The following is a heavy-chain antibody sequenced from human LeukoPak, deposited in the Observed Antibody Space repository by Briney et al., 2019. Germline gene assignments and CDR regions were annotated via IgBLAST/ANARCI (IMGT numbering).Heavy chain of an antibody. V-gene: IGHV1-18*01. D-gene: IGHD3-10*01. CDR1: GYTFTSYG. CDR3: ASSQLWFGELSHYTMDV. CDR2: ISAYNGNT. J-gene: IGHJ6*02. Sequence: ASVKVSCTASGYTFTSYGISWVRQAPGQGLEWMGWISAYNGNTNYAQKLQGRVTMTTDTSTSTAYMELRSRRSDDTAVYYCASSQLWFGELSHYTMDVWGQGTTVTVSS.